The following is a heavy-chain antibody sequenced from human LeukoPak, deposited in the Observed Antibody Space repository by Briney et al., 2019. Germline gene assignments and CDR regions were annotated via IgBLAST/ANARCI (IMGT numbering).Heavy chain of an antibody. Sequence: SETLSLTCTVSGGSISSYYWSWIRQPPGKGLEWIGYIYHSGSTYYNPSLKSRVTISVDRSKNQFSLKLSSVTAADTAVYYCARRGYSSSTGDMDVWGKGTTVTVSS. CDR1: GGSISSYY. CDR3: ARRGYSSSTGDMDV. D-gene: IGHD6-6*01. J-gene: IGHJ6*03. CDR2: IYHSGST. V-gene: IGHV4-59*12.